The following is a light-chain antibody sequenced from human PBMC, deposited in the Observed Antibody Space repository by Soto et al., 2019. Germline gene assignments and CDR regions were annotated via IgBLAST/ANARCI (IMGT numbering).Light chain of an antibody. CDR2: EVS. J-gene: IGLJ1*01. V-gene: IGLV2-8*01. CDR1: SSDVGGYNY. CDR3: SSYAGSNNYV. Sequence: QSALTQPPSASGSPGQSVTISCTGTSSDVGGYNYVSWYQQQPDKAPKLMIYEVSKRPSGVPDRFSGSKSGNTPSLTVSGLQAEDEADYYCSSYAGSNNYVFGTGTKVTVL.